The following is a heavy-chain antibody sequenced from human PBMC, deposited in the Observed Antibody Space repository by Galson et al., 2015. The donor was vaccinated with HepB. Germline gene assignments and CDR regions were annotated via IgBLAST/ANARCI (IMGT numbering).Heavy chain of an antibody. CDR3: ARGAYYYDTSPHHDPYFGY. D-gene: IGHD3-22*01. CDR2: ISSYNGNT. V-gene: IGHV1-18*04. J-gene: IGHJ4*02. CDR1: GYTFTSYG. Sequence: SVKVSCKASGYTFTSYGFSWVRQAPGQGLEWMGWISSYNGNTKYSQKLQGRVTVTTDTSRSTAYMELRSLRSDDTAVYYCARGAYYYDTSPHHDPYFGYWGQGTLVTVSS.